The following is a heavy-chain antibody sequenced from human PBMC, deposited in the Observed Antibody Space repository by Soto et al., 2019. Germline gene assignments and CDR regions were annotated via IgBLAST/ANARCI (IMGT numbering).Heavy chain of an antibody. CDR3: ARDYLWSYYDSSGYYDY. J-gene: IGHJ4*02. CDR2: ISAYNGNT. D-gene: IGHD3-22*01. CDR1: GYTFTSYG. V-gene: IGHV1-18*01. Sequence: ASVKVSCKASGYTFTSYGISWVRQAPGQGLEWMGWISAYNGNTNYAQKLQGRVTMTTDTSTSTAYMELRSLRSDDTAVYYCARDYLWSYYDSSGYYDYWGQGTLVTVSS.